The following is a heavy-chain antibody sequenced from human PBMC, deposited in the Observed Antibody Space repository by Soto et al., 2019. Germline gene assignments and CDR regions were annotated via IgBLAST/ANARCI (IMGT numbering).Heavy chain of an antibody. CDR1: GGSFSGYY. V-gene: IGHV4-34*01. D-gene: IGHD1-26*01. CDR3: ARGGGSYYYYGMDV. J-gene: IGHJ6*02. Sequence: PSETLSLTCAVYGGSFSGYYWSWIRQPPGKGLEWIGEINHSGSTNYNPSLKSRVTISVDTSKNQFSLKLSSVTAADTAVYYCARGGGSYYYYGMDVWGQGTTVTVSS. CDR2: INHSGST.